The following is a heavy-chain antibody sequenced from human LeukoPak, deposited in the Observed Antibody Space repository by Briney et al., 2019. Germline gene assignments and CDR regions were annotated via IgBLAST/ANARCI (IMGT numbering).Heavy chain of an antibody. D-gene: IGHD3-3*01. Sequence: ASVKVSCKDSGYTFTGYYMHWVRQAPGQGLEWMGWINPNSGSTNYAQKFQGRVTMTRDTSISTAYMELSRLRSDDTAVYYCARDVDGVALDYWGQGTLVTVSS. CDR2: INPNSGST. V-gene: IGHV1-2*02. CDR3: ARDVDGVALDY. CDR1: GYTFTGYY. J-gene: IGHJ4*02.